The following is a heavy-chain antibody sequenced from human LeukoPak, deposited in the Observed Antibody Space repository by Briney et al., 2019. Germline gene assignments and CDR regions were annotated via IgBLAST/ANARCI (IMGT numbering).Heavy chain of an antibody. D-gene: IGHD6-19*01. CDR1: GGSFSVYY. V-gene: IGHV4-34*01. CDR3: ARGRGRYSSGWYRQAFDI. CDR2: INHSGST. J-gene: IGHJ3*02. Sequence: SETLSLTCAVYGGSFSVYYWSWIRRPPGKGLEWIGEINHSGSTNYNPSLKSRVTISVDTSKNQFSLKLSSVTAADTAVYYCARGRGRYSSGWYRQAFDIWGQGTMVTVSS.